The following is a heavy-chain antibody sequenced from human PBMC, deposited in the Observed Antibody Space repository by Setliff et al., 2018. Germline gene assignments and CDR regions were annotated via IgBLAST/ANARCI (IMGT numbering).Heavy chain of an antibody. CDR2: FIPILGAT. CDR3: ARLVRYCTRTACQKVAGDES. V-gene: IGHV1-69*13. J-gene: IGHJ5*01. D-gene: IGHD2-8*01. CDR1: GGTFSSSG. Sequence: SVKVSCKSSGGTFSSSGITWVRRAPGQGLQWLGRFIPILGATNYAQNFQGRVTITADESTSTGYMELRSLRSDDTAVYYCARLVRYCTRTACQKVAGDESWGQGTLVTVSS.